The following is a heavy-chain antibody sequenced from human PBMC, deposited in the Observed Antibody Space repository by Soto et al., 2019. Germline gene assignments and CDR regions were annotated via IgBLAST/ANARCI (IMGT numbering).Heavy chain of an antibody. Sequence: EVQVVESGGGLVQPGGSLRLSCAASGFTFSSHWMHWVRQAPGKGLVGVSRVNSDGSMTNYADSVEGRFTISRDNAKNTLYLQMNSLRADDTAVYYCARLGTAVAGDFDYWGQGTLVTVSS. V-gene: IGHV3-74*01. CDR3: ARLGTAVAGDFDY. J-gene: IGHJ4*02. CDR2: VNSDGSMT. D-gene: IGHD6-19*01. CDR1: GFTFSSHW.